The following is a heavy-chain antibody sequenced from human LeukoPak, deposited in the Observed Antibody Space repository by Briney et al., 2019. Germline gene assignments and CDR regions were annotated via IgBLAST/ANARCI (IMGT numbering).Heavy chain of an antibody. CDR1: GFAFSNYW. V-gene: IGHV3-74*01. D-gene: IGHD1-1*01. J-gene: IGHJ4*02. CDR3: ARATGTTDY. CDR2: IKNDGSIT. Sequence: GGSLRLSCAASGFAFSNYWMHWVRQAPGKGPVWVSRIKNDGSITNYADSVKGRFTISRDNAKNSLYLQMNSLRAEDTAVYYCARATGTTDYWGQGTLVTVSS.